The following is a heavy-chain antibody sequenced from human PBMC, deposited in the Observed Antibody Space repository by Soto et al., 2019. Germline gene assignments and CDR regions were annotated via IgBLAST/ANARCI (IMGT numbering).Heavy chain of an antibody. D-gene: IGHD4-17*01. V-gene: IGHV1-69*13. CDR2: IIPIFGTA. Sequence: ASVKVSCKASGGTFSSYAISWVRQAPGQGLEWMGGIIPIFGTANYAQKFQGRVTITADESTSTAYVELSSLRSEDTAVYYCARATVGAFDIWGQGTMVTVSS. J-gene: IGHJ3*02. CDR1: GGTFSSYA. CDR3: ARATVGAFDI.